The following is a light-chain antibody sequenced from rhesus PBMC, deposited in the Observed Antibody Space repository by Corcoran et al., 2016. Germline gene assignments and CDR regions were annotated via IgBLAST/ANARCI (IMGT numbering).Light chain of an antibody. J-gene: IGKJ1*01. Sequence: DIQMTQSPSSLSASVGDTVTITRRASQGISNYLAWYQQKPGKAPKPLIYKESTLQSGVPSRFSGSGSGTDYTFTISSLQSEEVATYYCQHNYGTPWTFGQGTKVEIK. CDR1: QGISNY. CDR3: QHNYGTPWT. CDR2: KES. V-gene: IGKV1-25*01.